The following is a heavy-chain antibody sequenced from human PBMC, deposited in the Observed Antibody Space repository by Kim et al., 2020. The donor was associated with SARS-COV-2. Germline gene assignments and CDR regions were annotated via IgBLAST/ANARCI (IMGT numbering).Heavy chain of an antibody. J-gene: IGHJ4*02. V-gene: IGHV3-30-3*01. CDR3: ASSTSNYALGSFLTDY. Sequence: GGSLRLSCAASGFTFSTYAMHWVRQAPGKGLEWVAVISYDGIIKYYADSVKGRFSISRDNTKNTLYLQMNSLGGEDTAVYYCASSTSNYALGSFLTDYWGQGPLVTVSS. CDR2: ISYDGIIK. D-gene: IGHD3-10*01. CDR1: GFTFSTYA.